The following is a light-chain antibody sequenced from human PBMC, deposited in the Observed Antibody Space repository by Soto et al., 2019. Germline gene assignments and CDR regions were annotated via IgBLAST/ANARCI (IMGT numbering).Light chain of an antibody. J-gene: IGKJ1*01. CDR3: QQYDKWPRT. V-gene: IGKV3-11*01. CDR1: QSVSID. CDR2: DAS. Sequence: EIVLTQSPATLSLSPGERATLSCRASQSVSIDLAWYQQKPGQAPRLLIYDASNRATGIAARFSGGGSGTDFTLTISSPEPEDFAVYYCQQYDKWPRTFGQGTKLEVK.